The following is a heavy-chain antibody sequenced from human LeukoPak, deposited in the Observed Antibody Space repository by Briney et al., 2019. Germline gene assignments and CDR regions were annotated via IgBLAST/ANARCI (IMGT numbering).Heavy chain of an antibody. J-gene: IGHJ5*02. Sequence: GASVKVSCKASGYTFTSYAMHWVRQAPGQRLEWMGWINAGNGNTKYSQRFQGRVTITRDTSASTAYMELSSLRSEDTAVYYCAREPRGYCSSTSCYPGPNWFDPWGQGTLVTVSS. V-gene: IGHV1-3*01. D-gene: IGHD2-2*01. CDR3: AREPRGYCSSTSCYPGPNWFDP. CDR2: INAGNGNT. CDR1: GYTFTSYA.